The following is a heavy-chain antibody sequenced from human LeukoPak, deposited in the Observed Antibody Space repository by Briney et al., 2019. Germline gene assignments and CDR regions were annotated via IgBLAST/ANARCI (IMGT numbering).Heavy chain of an antibody. CDR3: ARDRGYYDSSGYYSFDY. Sequence: PGGSLRLSCAASGFTFSSYAMHWVRQAPGKGLEWVAVISYDGSNKYYADSVKGRFTISRDNSKNTLYLQMNSLSAEDTAVYYCARDRGYYDSSGYYSFDYWGQGTLVTVSS. CDR2: ISYDGSNK. V-gene: IGHV3-30-3*01. CDR1: GFTFSSYA. D-gene: IGHD3-22*01. J-gene: IGHJ4*02.